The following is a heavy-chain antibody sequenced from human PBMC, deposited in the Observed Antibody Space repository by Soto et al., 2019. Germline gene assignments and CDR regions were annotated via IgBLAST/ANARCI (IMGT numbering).Heavy chain of an antibody. CDR3: AKDKVDTAMGITSTSFDY. D-gene: IGHD5-18*01. CDR2: ISGSGGST. V-gene: IGHV3-23*01. CDR1: GFTFSSYA. J-gene: IGHJ4*02. Sequence: GGSLRLSCAASGFTFSSYAMSWVRQAPGKGLEWVSAISGSGGSTYYADSVKGRFTISRDNSKNTLYLQMNSLRAEDTAVYYCAKDKVDTAMGITSTSFDYWGQGTLVTVSS.